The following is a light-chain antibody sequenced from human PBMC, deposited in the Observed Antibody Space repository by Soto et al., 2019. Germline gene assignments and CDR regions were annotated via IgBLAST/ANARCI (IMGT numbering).Light chain of an antibody. CDR1: HSVSTY. V-gene: IGKV3-20*01. CDR3: QQYVSIPLT. J-gene: IGKJ4*01. CDR2: GAS. Sequence: TQTECTLSVSPAERAPGSCRASHSVSTYLAWYQQKPGQAPRLLIYGASSRATGIPDRFSGSGSGTDFTLTISRLEPEDFAVYYCQQYVSIPLTFGGGTKVDVK.